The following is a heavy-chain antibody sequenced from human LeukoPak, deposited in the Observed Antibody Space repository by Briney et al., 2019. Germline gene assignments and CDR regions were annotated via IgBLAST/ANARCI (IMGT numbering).Heavy chain of an antibody. V-gene: IGHV4-34*01. D-gene: IGHD3-9*01. Sequence: SETLSLTCAVYGGSFSGYCWSWISQPPGKGLEWIGEINHSGSTNYNPSLKSRVTISVDTSKNQFSLKLSSVTAADTAVYYCARHGGDILTGYYPFDYWGQGTLVTVSS. CDR2: INHSGST. CDR1: GGSFSGYC. CDR3: ARHGGDILTGYYPFDY. J-gene: IGHJ4*02.